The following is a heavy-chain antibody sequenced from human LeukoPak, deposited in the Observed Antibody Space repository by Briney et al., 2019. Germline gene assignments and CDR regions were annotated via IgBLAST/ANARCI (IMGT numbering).Heavy chain of an antibody. D-gene: IGHD3-10*01. V-gene: IGHV3-23*01. CDR3: AKDGRQRKTYFYGSGSANAFDI. J-gene: IGHJ3*02. Sequence: GGTLRLSCAASGFTFSSYGMSWVRQAPGKGLEWVSAISGSGGSTYYADSVKGRFTISRDNSKNTLYLLMNSLRAEDTAVYYCAKDGRQRKTYFYGSGSANAFDIWGQGTMVTVSS. CDR2: ISGSGGST. CDR1: GFTFSSYG.